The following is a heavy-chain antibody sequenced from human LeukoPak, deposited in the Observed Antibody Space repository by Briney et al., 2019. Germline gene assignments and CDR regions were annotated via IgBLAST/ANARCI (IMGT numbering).Heavy chain of an antibody. J-gene: IGHJ4*02. V-gene: IGHV3-7*03. CDR1: GFTFSSYA. CDR3: AREVFFQFDN. Sequence: GGSLRLSCEASGFTFSSYAMSWVRQAPGRGLEWVATIAANGNDKDYEDALQGRFTISRDNARNSLSLRIDSLRAEDTAQYYCAREVFFQFDNWGQGALVTVSS. CDR2: IAANGNDK.